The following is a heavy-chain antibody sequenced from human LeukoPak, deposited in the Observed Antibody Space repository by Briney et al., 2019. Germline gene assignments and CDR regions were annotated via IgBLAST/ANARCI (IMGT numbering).Heavy chain of an antibody. J-gene: IGHJ4*02. CDR2: INSDGNSA. CDR1: GFTFSSYW. Sequence: PGGSLRLSCAASGFTFSSYWMHWVRQAPGKGLVWVSHINSDGNSATYADSVKGRFTISRDNAKNTLYLQMNSLRAEDTAVYYCARWGGYSYGYYYWGQGTLVTVSS. D-gene: IGHD5-18*01. CDR3: ARWGGYSYGYYY. V-gene: IGHV3-74*01.